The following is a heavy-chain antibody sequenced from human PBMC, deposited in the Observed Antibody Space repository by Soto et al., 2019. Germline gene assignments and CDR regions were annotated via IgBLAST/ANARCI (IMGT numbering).Heavy chain of an antibody. J-gene: IGHJ4*02. Sequence: ASETLSLTCTVSGDSISNFYWSWIRQPPGKGLEWIGYIYYTGSTTYNPSLQSRVTMSIDTSKNQFSLKLSSVTAADTAVYYCARGPRRPIAVAGKDDVYYFDYWGQGTLVTVSS. CDR2: IYYTGST. V-gene: IGHV4-59*12. CDR1: GDSISNFY. CDR3: ARGPRRPIAVAGKDDVYYFDY. D-gene: IGHD6-19*01.